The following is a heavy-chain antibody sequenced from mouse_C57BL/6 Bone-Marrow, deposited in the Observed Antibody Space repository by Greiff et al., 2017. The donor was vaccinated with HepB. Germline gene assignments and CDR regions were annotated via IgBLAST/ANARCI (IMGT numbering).Heavy chain of an antibody. D-gene: IGHD2-5*01. Sequence: VQLQQSGAELVRPGSSVKLSCKASGYTFTSYWMDWVKQRPGQGLEWIGNIYPSDSETHYNQKFKDKATLTVDKSSSTAYMQLSSLTSDDSAVYYCARQGYSNYDYAMDYWGQGTSVTVSS. CDR1: GYTFTSYW. CDR3: ARQGYSNYDYAMDY. V-gene: IGHV1-61*01. J-gene: IGHJ4*01. CDR2: IYPSDSET.